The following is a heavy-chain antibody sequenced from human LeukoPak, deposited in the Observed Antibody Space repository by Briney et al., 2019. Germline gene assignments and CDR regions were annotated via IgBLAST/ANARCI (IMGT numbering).Heavy chain of an antibody. CDR3: ARGLDGSGWEVDY. CDR2: IYYNGNT. D-gene: IGHD6-19*01. V-gene: IGHV4-59*01. Sequence: SETLSLTCSVSDGSINSYYWNWIRRPPGKGLEWIGYIYYNGNTNYSPSLKSRVTMSVDTSKNLFSLKVSSVTAADTAVYYCARGLDGSGWEVDYWGQGTLVTVSS. J-gene: IGHJ4*02. CDR1: DGSINSYY.